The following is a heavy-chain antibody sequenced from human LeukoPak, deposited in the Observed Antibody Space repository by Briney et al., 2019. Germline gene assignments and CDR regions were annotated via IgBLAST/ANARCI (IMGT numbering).Heavy chain of an antibody. D-gene: IGHD3-10*01. CDR2: IYTSGST. V-gene: IGHV4-4*07. CDR1: GGSISRSNW. J-gene: IGHJ6*03. Sequence: PSETLSLTCAVSGGSISRSNWWSWIRQPAGKGLEWIGRIYTSGSTNYNPSLKSRVTMSVDTSKNQFSLKLSSVTAADTAVYYCARGHHYYNSGSYYYMDVWGKGTTVTISS. CDR3: ARGHHYYNSGSYYYMDV.